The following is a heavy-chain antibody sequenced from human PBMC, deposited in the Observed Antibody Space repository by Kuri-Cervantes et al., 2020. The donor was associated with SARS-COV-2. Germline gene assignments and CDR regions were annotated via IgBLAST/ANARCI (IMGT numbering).Heavy chain of an antibody. V-gene: IGHV3-21*01. D-gene: IGHD3-22*01. CDR1: GFTFSSYS. CDR2: FSSSSGYI. CDR3: ARDERYYDSSGYHDWYFDL. J-gene: IGHJ2*01. Sequence: GGSLRLSCAASGFTFSSYSMNWVRKAPGKGLEWVSSFSSSSGYIYYADTVKGRFTISRDNAKNSLYLQMNSLRAEDTAAYYCARDERYYDSSGYHDWYFDLWGRGTLVTVSS.